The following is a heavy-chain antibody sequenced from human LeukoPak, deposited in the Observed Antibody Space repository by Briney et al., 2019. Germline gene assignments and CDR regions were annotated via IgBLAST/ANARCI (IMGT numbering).Heavy chain of an antibody. CDR1: GFTFSNYG. CDR2: VRSDGGIK. Sequence: GGSLRLSCAASGFTFSNYGIHWVRQAPGKGPEWVAFVRSDGGIKYYADSVKGRFTISRDNSRTTVYLQMNSLRAEDTAVYHCAMEGFDIWGQGTMVTVSS. CDR3: AMEGFDI. J-gene: IGHJ3*02. V-gene: IGHV3-30*02. D-gene: IGHD3-3*01.